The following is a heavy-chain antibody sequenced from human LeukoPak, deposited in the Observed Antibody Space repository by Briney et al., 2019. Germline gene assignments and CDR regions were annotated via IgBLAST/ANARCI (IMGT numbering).Heavy chain of an antibody. CDR2: ISAYNGNT. J-gene: IGHJ6*02. Sequence: GASVKVSCKASGYTFTSYGISWVRQAPGQGLEWMGWISAYNGNTNYAQKLQGRVTMTRNTSISTAYMELSSLRSEDTAVYYCARGSSGWYNYYYYYGMDVWGQGTTVTVSS. CDR1: GYTFTSYG. CDR3: ARGSSGWYNYYYYYGMDV. D-gene: IGHD6-19*01. V-gene: IGHV1-18*01.